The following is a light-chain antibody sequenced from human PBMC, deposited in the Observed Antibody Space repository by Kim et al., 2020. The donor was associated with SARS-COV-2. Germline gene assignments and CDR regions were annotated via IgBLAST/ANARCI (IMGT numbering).Light chain of an antibody. CDR2: GNS. Sequence: RVTISGTGSRSKIGAGYDVHWYQQLPGTAPKLLIYGNSNRPSGVPDRFSGSKSGTSASLAITGLQAEDEADYSCQSYDSSLSGSVFGGGTQLTVL. CDR3: QSYDSSLSGSV. V-gene: IGLV1-40*01. CDR1: RSKIGAGYD. J-gene: IGLJ2*01.